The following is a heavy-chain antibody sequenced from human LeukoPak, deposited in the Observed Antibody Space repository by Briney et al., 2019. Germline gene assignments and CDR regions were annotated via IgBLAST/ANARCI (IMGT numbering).Heavy chain of an antibody. V-gene: IGHV3-9*01. CDR3: AKGDYGVLDY. CDR1: GFTFSSYS. D-gene: IGHD4-17*01. Sequence: PGGSLRLSCAASGFTFSSYSMNWVRQAPGKGLEWVSGISWNSGSIGYADSVKGRFTISRDNAKNSLYLQMNSLRAEDTALYYCAKGDYGVLDYWGQGTLVTVSS. J-gene: IGHJ4*02. CDR2: ISWNSGSI.